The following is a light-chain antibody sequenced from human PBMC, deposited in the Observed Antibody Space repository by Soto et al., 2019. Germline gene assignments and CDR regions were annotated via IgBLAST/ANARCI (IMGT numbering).Light chain of an antibody. J-gene: IGKJ4*01. Sequence: EIVMTQSPATLSVSPGESATLSCRASQSVSGNLAWYQQKPGQAPRLLIYGASTRAAGIPARFSGSGSGTEFTLTISSLQSEDFAVYYCQQYNNWPPLTFGGGTKVEIK. V-gene: IGKV3-15*01. CDR3: QQYNNWPPLT. CDR2: GAS. CDR1: QSVSGN.